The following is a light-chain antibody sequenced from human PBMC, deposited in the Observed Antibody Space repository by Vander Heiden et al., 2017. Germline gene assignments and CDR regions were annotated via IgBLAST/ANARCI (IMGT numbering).Light chain of an antibody. V-gene: IGKV1-39*01. Sequence: DIQMTQSPPSLSASVGDRVTITCRESQSISSYLNWYQQKPGKAPKLLIYATSSLQSGVPSRFSGSGSGTDFTITISSLQPEDFATYYWQQSYRTPRTFGQGTKVEIK. CDR3: QQSYRTPRT. CDR1: QSISSY. J-gene: IGKJ1*01. CDR2: ATS.